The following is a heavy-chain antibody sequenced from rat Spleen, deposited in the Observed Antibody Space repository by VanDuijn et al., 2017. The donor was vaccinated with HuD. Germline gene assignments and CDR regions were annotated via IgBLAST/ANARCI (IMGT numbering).Heavy chain of an antibody. CDR1: GFTFSDYN. Sequence: EVQLVESGGGLVQPGRSLKLSCAASGFTFSDYNMAWIRQAPKKGLEWVAAISYDGSRTYYRDSVKGRFTISRDNAKSTLYLQMNSLRSEDTATYYCARQGGFAYWGQGTLVTVSS. CDR2: ISYDGSRT. J-gene: IGHJ3*01. CDR3: ARQGGFAY. V-gene: IGHV5-7*01.